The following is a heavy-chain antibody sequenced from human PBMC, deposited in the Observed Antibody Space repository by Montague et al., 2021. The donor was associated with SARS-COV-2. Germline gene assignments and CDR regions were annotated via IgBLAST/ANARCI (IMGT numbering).Heavy chain of an antibody. CDR1: GASVGSSD. CDR3: ARETMTADAFDI. V-gene: IGHV4-59*02. Sequence: SETLSLTCTVSGASVGSSDWGWIRQSPGKGLEWISYCYSVGSTNYNPSLKSRATISRDTSKNQFSLKVRSVTAADTAVYYCARETMTADAFDIWGQGTMVTVSS. J-gene: IGHJ3*02. CDR2: CYSVGST. D-gene: IGHD1-14*01.